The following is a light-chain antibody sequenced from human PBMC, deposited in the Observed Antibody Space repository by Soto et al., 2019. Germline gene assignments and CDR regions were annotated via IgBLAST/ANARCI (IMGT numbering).Light chain of an antibody. CDR2: GAS. V-gene: IGKV3-15*01. Sequence: EIVMTQSPATLSVSPGERATLSCRASQSVSSNLAWYQQKPGQAPRLLIYGASTRATGIPARFSGSGSGTEFTLTISSLQSEDFAVHYCQQYNNWPRALTFGGGTKVEIK. CDR1: QSVSSN. CDR3: QQYNNWPRALT. J-gene: IGKJ4*01.